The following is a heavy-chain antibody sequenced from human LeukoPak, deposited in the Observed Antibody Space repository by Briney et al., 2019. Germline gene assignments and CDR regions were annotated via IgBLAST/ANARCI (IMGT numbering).Heavy chain of an antibody. V-gene: IGHV3-21*01. CDR1: GFTFSTYI. CDR3: AIRYSAY. J-gene: IGHJ4*02. Sequence: GGSLRLSCAASGFTFSTYIMNWVRQTPGKGLEWVSSIGTSTSYIYYADSVKGRFTISRDNAKNSLCLQMNSLRAEDTAVYYCAIRYSAYWGQGTLVTVSS. D-gene: IGHD3-9*01. CDR2: IGTSTSYI.